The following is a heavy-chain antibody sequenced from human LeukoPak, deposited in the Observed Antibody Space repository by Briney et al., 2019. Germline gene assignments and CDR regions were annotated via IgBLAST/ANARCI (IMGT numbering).Heavy chain of an antibody. J-gene: IGHJ6*02. Sequence: ASVKVSCKASGYTFTSYDINWVRQATGQGLEWMGWMNPNSGNTGYAQKFQGRVTMTRNTSISTAYMELSSLRSEDTAVYYCARGGYSYGYLDYYHGMDVWGQGTTVTVSS. D-gene: IGHD5-18*01. CDR1: GYTFTSYD. V-gene: IGHV1-8*01. CDR2: MNPNSGNT. CDR3: ARGGYSYGYLDYYHGMDV.